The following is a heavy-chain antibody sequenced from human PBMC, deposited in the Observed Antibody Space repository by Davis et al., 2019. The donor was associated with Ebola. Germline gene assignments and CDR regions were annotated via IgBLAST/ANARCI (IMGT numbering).Heavy chain of an antibody. D-gene: IGHD6-19*01. CDR1: GFTFRNYA. Sequence: GESLKISCAASGFTFRNYAMMWVRQAPGKGLEWVSTVSGSGETTFYADSVKGRFTISRDTSKSTVYLQLNSLGADDTAVYYCVKGWYIDDWGQGTLVTVSS. J-gene: IGHJ4*02. CDR2: VSGSGETT. CDR3: VKGWYIDD. V-gene: IGHV3-23*01.